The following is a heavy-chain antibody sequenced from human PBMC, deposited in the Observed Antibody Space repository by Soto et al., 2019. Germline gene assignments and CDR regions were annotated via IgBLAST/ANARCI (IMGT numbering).Heavy chain of an antibody. CDR1: GFTFSSYA. Sequence: GGSLRLSCAASGFTFSSYAMSWVRQAPGKGLEWVSAISGSGGSTYYADSVKGRFTISRDNSKNTLYLQMNSLRAEDTAVYYCAKVGPSRGSGTQEVPYYYGMDVWGQGTTVTVSS. CDR3: AKVGPSRGSGTQEVPYYYGMDV. D-gene: IGHD3-10*01. V-gene: IGHV3-23*01. CDR2: ISGSGGST. J-gene: IGHJ6*02.